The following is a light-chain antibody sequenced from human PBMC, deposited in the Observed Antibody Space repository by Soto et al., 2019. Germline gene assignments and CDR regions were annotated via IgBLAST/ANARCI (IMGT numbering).Light chain of an antibody. CDR3: SSFTTSRTYV. J-gene: IGLJ1*01. Sequence: QSALTQPASVSGSPGQSITISCTGTSSDVGAYNYVSWYQQHPGKAPKLMIYEVSNRPSGVSNRFSGSKSGNTASLTISGLQAEDEADYHCSSFTTSRTYVFGTGTKLTVL. CDR2: EVS. CDR1: SSDVGAYNY. V-gene: IGLV2-14*01.